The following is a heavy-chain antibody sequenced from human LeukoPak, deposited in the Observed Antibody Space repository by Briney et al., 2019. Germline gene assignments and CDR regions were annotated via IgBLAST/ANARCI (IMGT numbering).Heavy chain of an antibody. CDR1: GYRFSSYW. V-gene: IGHV5-51*01. Sequence: GESLKISCKGSGYRFSSYWIGWVRQMPGKGLEWMGIIYPGDSDSRYSPSFQGQITISVDKSISTAYIQWSSLKASDTAMYFCARRATGTSRGSYWFDPWGQGTLVTVSS. CDR2: IYPGDSDS. CDR3: ARRATGTSRGSYWFDP. D-gene: IGHD1-1*01. J-gene: IGHJ5*02.